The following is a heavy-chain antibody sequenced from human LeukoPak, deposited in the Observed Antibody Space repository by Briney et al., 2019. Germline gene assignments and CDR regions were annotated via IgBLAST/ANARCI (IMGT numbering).Heavy chain of an antibody. CDR1: GVSVSSGRYY. CDR2: IYHSGST. D-gene: IGHD6-19*01. J-gene: IGHJ4*02. Sequence: PSETLSLTCTVSGVSVSSGRYYWSWIRQPPGKGLEWLGYIYHSGSTNYNPSLKSRVTMSVDTSKNQFSLKLSSVTAADTAVYYCARVSSGWYTHFDYWGQGTLVTVSS. V-gene: IGHV4-61*01. CDR3: ARVSSGWYTHFDY.